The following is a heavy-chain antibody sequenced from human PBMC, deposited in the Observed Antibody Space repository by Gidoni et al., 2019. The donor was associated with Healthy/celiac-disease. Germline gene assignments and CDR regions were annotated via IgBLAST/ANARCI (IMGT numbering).Heavy chain of an antibody. CDR1: GYTVTSYG. Sequence: QVQLVQSGAEAKKPGAPVKVSCQASGYTVTSYGISWVRQAPGQGLEWMGWISSYNGNTNYAQKLQGRATMTTDTSTSTAYMELRSLRSGDTAVYYCAREGAQFPFDYWGQGTLVTVSS. J-gene: IGHJ4*02. CDR2: ISSYNGNT. V-gene: IGHV1-18*01. CDR3: AREGAQFPFDY. D-gene: IGHD1-26*01.